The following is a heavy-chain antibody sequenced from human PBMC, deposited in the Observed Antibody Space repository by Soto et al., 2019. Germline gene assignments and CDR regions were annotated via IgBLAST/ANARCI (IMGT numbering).Heavy chain of an antibody. CDR3: ARGGGVGVAGSAAFDM. V-gene: IGHV1-2*02. CDR2: INPATGAA. J-gene: IGHJ3*02. D-gene: IGHD3-3*01. Sequence: QLHLVQSGAVVKKPGASVTVSCSASGYPVTAYYMHWVRQAPGRGLEWMGGINPATGAAKYTQTFQGRVTMTRATSTSTVFMELGGLTSEDPAVFYWARGGGVGVAGSAAFDMWGQGTVVTVSS. CDR1: GYPVTAYY.